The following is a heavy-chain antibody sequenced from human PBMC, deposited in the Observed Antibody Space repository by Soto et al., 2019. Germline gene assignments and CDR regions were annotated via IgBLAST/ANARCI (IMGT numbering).Heavy chain of an antibody. V-gene: IGHV4-31*03. CDR1: GGSISSGGYY. CDR3: ARVFPSYCGGDCSYFDS. D-gene: IGHD2-21*02. CDR2: IYYSGST. Sequence: SETLSLTCTVSGGSISSGGYYWSWIRQHPGKGLEWIGYIYYSGSTYYNPSLKSRVTISVDTSKNQFSLKLSSVTAADTAVYYCARVFPSYCGGDCSYFDSWGQGTLVTVSS. J-gene: IGHJ4*02.